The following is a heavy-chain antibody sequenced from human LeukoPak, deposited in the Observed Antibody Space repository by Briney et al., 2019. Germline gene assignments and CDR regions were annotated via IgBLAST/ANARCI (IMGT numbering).Heavy chain of an antibody. Sequence: SETLSLTCTVSGGSISSSGYYWGWIRQPPGKGLEWIGSIYHSGSTYYNPSLKSRVTISVDTSKNQFSLKLSSVTAADTAVYYCARAGYCSGGSCYAKLDYWGQGTLVTVSS. CDR2: IYHSGST. D-gene: IGHD2-15*01. CDR3: ARAGYCSGGSCYAKLDY. V-gene: IGHV4-39*07. J-gene: IGHJ4*02. CDR1: GGSISSSGYY.